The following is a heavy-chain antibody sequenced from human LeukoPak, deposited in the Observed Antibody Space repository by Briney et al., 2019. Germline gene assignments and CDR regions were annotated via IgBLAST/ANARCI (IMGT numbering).Heavy chain of an antibody. D-gene: IGHD4/OR15-4a*01. CDR3: ARDEVYYGAPLFYY. V-gene: IGHV1-18*01. CDR1: GYTFSSYG. CDR2: ISAYNGNT. Sequence: ASVRVSCKASGYTFSSYGISWVRQAPGKGLEWMGWISAYNGNTNYAQNLQGRVTMTTDTSTSTAYMERRRVRYEDTAVYYCARDEVYYGAPLFYYWGQGTLVTVSS. J-gene: IGHJ4*02.